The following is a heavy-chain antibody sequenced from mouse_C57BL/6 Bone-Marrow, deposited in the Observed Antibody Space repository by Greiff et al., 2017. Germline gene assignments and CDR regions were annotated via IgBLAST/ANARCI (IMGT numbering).Heavy chain of an antibody. J-gene: IGHJ3*01. V-gene: IGHV3-6*01. D-gene: IGHD1-1*01. Sequence: EVQLVESGPGLVKPSQSLSLTCSVTGYSITSGYYWNWIRQFPGNKLEWMGYISYDGSNNYNPSLKNRISITRDTSKNQFFLKLNSVTTEDTATYYCARVNYYYGSSPSWFAYWGQGTLVTVSA. CDR1: GYSITSGYY. CDR3: ARVNYYYGSSPSWFAY. CDR2: ISYDGSN.